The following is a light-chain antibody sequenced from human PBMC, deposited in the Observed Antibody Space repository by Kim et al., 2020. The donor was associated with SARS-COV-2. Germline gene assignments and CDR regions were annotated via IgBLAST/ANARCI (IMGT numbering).Light chain of an antibody. Sequence: SPGGRATLSCRASQSGSSNLAWYQQKPGQAPRLLIYGASTRATGIPARFSGSGSGTEFTLTISSLQSEDFAVYYCQQYNNWPPLTFGGGTKVDIK. CDR3: QQYNNWPPLT. CDR2: GAS. V-gene: IGKV3-15*01. CDR1: QSGSSN. J-gene: IGKJ4*01.